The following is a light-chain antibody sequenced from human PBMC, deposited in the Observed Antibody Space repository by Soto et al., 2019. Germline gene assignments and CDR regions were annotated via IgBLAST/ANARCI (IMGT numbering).Light chain of an antibody. J-gene: IGLJ1*01. Sequence: QSALTQPASVSGSPGQSITISCTGTSTDVGSYTLVSWYQRHPGKAPKLIIFEGNKRPSGVSNRFSGSKSASTASLTISGLQAEDEADYYCCSYARSSKYVFGTGTKLPVL. V-gene: IGLV2-23*01. CDR3: CSYARSSKYV. CDR2: EGN. CDR1: STDVGSYTL.